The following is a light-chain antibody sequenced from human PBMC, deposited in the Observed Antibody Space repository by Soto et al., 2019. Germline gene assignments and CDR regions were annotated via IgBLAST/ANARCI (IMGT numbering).Light chain of an antibody. CDR3: QQYGSSPWT. J-gene: IGKJ1*01. CDR2: GAS. Sequence: EIVLTQSPGTLSLSPGERATLSCRASQSVSSSYLAWYQQKPGQAPRLLMYGASSRATGIPDRFSGSGSGTDFTITISRLESEDFAVYYCQQYGSSPWTFGQGTKVEIK. CDR1: QSVSSSY. V-gene: IGKV3-20*01.